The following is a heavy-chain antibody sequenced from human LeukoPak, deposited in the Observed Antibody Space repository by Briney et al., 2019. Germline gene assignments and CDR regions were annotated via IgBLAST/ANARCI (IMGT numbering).Heavy chain of an antibody. J-gene: IGHJ4*02. CDR3: ARGYCSGGSCYSPDY. D-gene: IGHD2-15*01. V-gene: IGHV1-69*13. Sequence: ASVKVSCKASGGTFSSYPISWVRQAPGQGLEWMGGIIPTFGTANYAQKFQGRVTITADESTSTAYMELSSLRSEDTAVYYCARGYCSGGSCYSPDYWGQGTLVTVSS. CDR1: GGTFSSYP. CDR2: IIPTFGTA.